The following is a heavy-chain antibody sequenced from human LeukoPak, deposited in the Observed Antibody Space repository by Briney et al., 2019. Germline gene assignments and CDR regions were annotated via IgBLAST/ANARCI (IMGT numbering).Heavy chain of an antibody. CDR2: ISSSGGPS. V-gene: IGHV3-23*01. Sequence: PGGSLRLSCGASGFTFSSYAMSWVRQAPGKGLEWVSGISSSGGPSDYSDSVKGRFTISRDNSRNTLYLQMNRLRAEDTAVYYCAKSLSLIFGVAYHAHFDYWGQGTLFTVS. D-gene: IGHD3-3*01. CDR3: AKSLSLIFGVAYHAHFDY. J-gene: IGHJ4*02. CDR1: GFTFSSYA.